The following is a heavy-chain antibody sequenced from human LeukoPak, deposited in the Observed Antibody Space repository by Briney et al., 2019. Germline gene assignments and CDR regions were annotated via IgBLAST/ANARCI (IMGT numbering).Heavy chain of an antibody. V-gene: IGHV4-59*01. CDR2: FYNTGTT. CDR3: ASKSTDHGELRFDY. CDR1: GDSTNTYF. Sequence: PSETLSLTCTISGDSTNTYFWSWIRQPPGKGLEWIGYFYNTGTTNYNPSLKSRVNIAVDTTKNQFSLKANSVTAADTGVYYCASKSTDHGELRFDYWGQGTLVTVSS. D-gene: IGHD4-17*01. J-gene: IGHJ4*02.